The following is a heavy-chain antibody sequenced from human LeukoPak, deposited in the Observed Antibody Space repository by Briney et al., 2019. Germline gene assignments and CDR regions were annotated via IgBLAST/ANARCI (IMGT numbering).Heavy chain of an antibody. CDR1: GFTFSSYA. CDR3: AREEYYDYVWGSYRYTGGRFDY. V-gene: IGHV3-30*04. CDR2: ISYDGSNK. D-gene: IGHD3-16*02. Sequence: QPGGSLRLSCAASGFTFSSYAMHWVRQAPGKGLEWVAVISYDGSNKYYADSVKGRFTISRDNSKNTLYLQMNSLRAEDTAVYYCAREEYYDYVWGSYRYTGGRFDYWGQGTLVTVSS. J-gene: IGHJ4*02.